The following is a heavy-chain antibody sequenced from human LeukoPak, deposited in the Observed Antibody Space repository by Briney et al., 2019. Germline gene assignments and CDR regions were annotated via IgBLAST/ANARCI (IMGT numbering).Heavy chain of an antibody. CDR1: GYSFTNDW. V-gene: IGHV5-51*01. CDR3: ARLIYGLTHAFDI. J-gene: IGHJ3*02. D-gene: IGHD4-17*01. Sequence: GESLKISCKGSGYSFTNDWIGWVRQMPGKGLEWMGIIYPGGSDTRYSPSFQGQVTISADKSISTAYLQWSSLKASDTAMYYCARLIYGLTHAFDIWGQGTMVTVSS. CDR2: IYPGGSDT.